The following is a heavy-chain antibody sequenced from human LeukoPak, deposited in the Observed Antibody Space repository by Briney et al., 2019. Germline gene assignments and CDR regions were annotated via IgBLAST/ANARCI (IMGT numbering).Heavy chain of an antibody. CDR1: GDSFSTYY. CDR3: ARSRYKRAIDAFDI. V-gene: IGHV4-59*01. J-gene: IGHJ3*02. Sequence: SETLSLTCTVSGDSFSTYYWSWIRQPPGKGLQWIGFIFYTGVSNYSPSLKGRVTISVDTSKNQFSLRLTSVTAADTAVYFCARSRYKRAIDAFDIWGQGTLVTVSS. D-gene: IGHD3-16*02. CDR2: IFYTGVS.